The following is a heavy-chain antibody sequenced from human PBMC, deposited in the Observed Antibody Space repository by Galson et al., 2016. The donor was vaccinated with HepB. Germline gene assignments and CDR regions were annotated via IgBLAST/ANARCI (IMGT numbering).Heavy chain of an antibody. D-gene: IGHD3-10*01. Sequence: SLRLSCATSGFTFDYFDMTWFRQAPGKGLEWVGFIRSKTYGETAEYAASVRGRFIFSRDDSKHIAYLQTNSLKTEDTAVYYCTRSRSIVTMGQGITTYPYYFDSWGQGTLVTVSS. CDR2: IRSKTYGETA. CDR1: GFTFDYFD. CDR3: TRSRSIVTMGQGITTYPYYFDS. V-gene: IGHV3-49*03. J-gene: IGHJ4*02.